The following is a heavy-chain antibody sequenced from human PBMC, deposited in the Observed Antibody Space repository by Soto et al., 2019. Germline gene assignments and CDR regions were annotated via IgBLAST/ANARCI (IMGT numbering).Heavy chain of an antibody. CDR3: ARDLYYDFWSGYSYYYGMDV. V-gene: IGHV1-2*02. Sequence: ASVKVSCKASGYTFTGYYMHWVRQAPGQGLEWMGWINPNSGGTNYAQKFQGRVTMTRDTSISTAYMELSRLRSDDTAVYYCARDLYYDFWSGYSYYYGMDVWGQETTVTVSS. J-gene: IGHJ6*02. CDR2: INPNSGGT. CDR1: GYTFTGYY. D-gene: IGHD3-3*01.